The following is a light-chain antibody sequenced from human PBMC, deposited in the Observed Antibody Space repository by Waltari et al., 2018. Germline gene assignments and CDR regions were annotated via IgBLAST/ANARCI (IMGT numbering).Light chain of an antibody. CDR3: QVWDASRDRGV. CDR2: DDS. V-gene: IGLV3-21*02. J-gene: IGLJ3*02. Sequence: SYVLTQPPSVSVAPGQTARITCSATNLGSNRVPRYQQRPGQAPVLVMCDDSDRPSGIPDRFSGSNSGNTAILTVSGVEVGDEADYYCQVWDASRDRGVFGGGTKLSVL. CDR1: NLGSNR.